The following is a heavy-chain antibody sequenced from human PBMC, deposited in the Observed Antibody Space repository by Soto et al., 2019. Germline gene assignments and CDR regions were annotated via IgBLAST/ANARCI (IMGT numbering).Heavy chain of an antibody. D-gene: IGHD3-22*01. Sequence: GASVKVSCKASGYTFTSYYMHWVRQAPGQGLEWMGIINPSGGSTSYAQKFQGRVTMTRDTSTSTVYMELSSLRSEDTAVYYCARASPHYYDSSGYYTFSFDYWGQGTLVTVSS. CDR1: GYTFTSYY. CDR2: INPSGGST. J-gene: IGHJ4*02. V-gene: IGHV1-46*01. CDR3: ARASPHYYDSSGYYTFSFDY.